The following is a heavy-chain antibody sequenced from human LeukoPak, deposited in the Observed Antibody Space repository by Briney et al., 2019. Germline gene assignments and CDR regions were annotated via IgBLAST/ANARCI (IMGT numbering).Heavy chain of an antibody. CDR1: GGSISSGSYY. CDR2: IYTSGST. V-gene: IGHV4-61*02. CDR3: ARDVLGYCSSTSCYDLTNWFDP. D-gene: IGHD2-2*01. Sequence: PSQTLSLTCTVSGGSISSGSYYWSWIRQPAGKGLEWIGRIYTSGSTNYNPSLKSRVTISVDTSKNQFSLKLSSVTAADTAVYYCARDVLGYCSSTSCYDLTNWFDPWGQGTLVTVSS. J-gene: IGHJ5*02.